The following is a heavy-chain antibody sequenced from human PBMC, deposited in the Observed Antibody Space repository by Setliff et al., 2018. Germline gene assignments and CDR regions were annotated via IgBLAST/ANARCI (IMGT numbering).Heavy chain of an antibody. Sequence: PSQTLSLTCTVSGGSISSGGYYWSWIRQHPGKGLEWIGYIYYSGSTYYNPSLKSRVTVSVDTSKNQFSLKLSSVTAADTAVYYCAKSGDYSNRGHFDCWGQGTLVTVSS. CDR3: AKSGDYSNRGHFDC. CDR1: GGSISSGGYY. V-gene: IGHV4-31*03. CDR2: IYYSGST. D-gene: IGHD4-4*01. J-gene: IGHJ4*02.